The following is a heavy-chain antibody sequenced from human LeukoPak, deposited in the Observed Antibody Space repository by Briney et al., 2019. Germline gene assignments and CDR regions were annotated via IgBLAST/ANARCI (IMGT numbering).Heavy chain of an antibody. CDR1: GFTFRAYG. J-gene: IGHJ4*02. D-gene: IGHD5-24*01. Sequence: PGRSLGLSCAASGFTFRAYGMHWVRQAPGKGLEGVAIIWHDGSERYAASVKGRFSISRDNSKNTVYLQMDSLRAEDTAVYYCARASGGYKHGLGYCGQRGLLSASS. CDR3: ARASGGYKHGLGY. V-gene: IGHV3-33*08. CDR2: IWHDGSER.